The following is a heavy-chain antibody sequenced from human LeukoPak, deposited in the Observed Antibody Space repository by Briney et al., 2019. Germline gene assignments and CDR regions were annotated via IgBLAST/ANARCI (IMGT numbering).Heavy chain of an antibody. D-gene: IGHD3-22*01. Sequence: ASVKVSSKDPGGTFITYAISWVRQGPGEGLGRMGRIIPILGIGNYAQKFQGRVTITADKSTSTAYMELSSLRSEDTAVYYCVITGDPTGDSSGYYRLKNDAFDIWGQGTMVTVSS. J-gene: IGHJ3*02. V-gene: IGHV1-69*04. CDR2: IIPILGIG. CDR3: VITGDPTGDSSGYYRLKNDAFDI. CDR1: GGTFITYA.